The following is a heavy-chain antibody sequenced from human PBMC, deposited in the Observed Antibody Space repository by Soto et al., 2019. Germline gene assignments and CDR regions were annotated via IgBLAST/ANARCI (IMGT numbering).Heavy chain of an antibody. CDR2: IYYSGST. CDR1: GGSISSGDYY. CDR3: ARVFQFSLDY. V-gene: IGHV4-30-4*08. J-gene: IGHJ4*02. Sequence: SETLSLTCTVSGGSISSGDYYWSWIRQPPGKGLEWIGYIYYSGSTYYNPALKSRVTISVDTSKNQCSLKLSSVTAADTAVYDCARVFQFSLDYWGQGTLVTVSA.